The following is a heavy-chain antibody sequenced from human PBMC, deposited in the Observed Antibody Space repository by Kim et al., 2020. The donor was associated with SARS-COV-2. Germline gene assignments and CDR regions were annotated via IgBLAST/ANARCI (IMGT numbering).Heavy chain of an antibody. Sequence: SETLSLTCTVSGGSISSSSYYWGWIRQPPGKGLEWIGSIYYSGSTYYNPSLKSRVTISVDTSKNQFSLKLSSVTAADTAVYYCARRLPIDYGDPGDGMDVWGQGTTVTVSS. D-gene: IGHD4-17*01. CDR1: GGSISSSSYY. V-gene: IGHV4-39*01. CDR3: ARRLPIDYGDPGDGMDV. CDR2: IYYSGST. J-gene: IGHJ6*02.